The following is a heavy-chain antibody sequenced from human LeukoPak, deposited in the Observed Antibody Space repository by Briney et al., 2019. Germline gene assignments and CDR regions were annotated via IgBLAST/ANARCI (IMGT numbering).Heavy chain of an antibody. J-gene: IGHJ6*03. D-gene: IGHD2-2*01. CDR1: GFTFSSYG. CDR3: ARVWPVVVPAAGTEGGSRGFMDV. Sequence: PGGSLRLSCAASGFTFSSYGMHWVRQAPGKGLEGVSYISSSGSTIYYADSVKGRFTISRDNAKNSLYLQMNSLRAEDTAVYYCARVWPVVVPAAGTEGGSRGFMDVWGKGTTVTISS. CDR2: ISSSGSTI. V-gene: IGHV3-48*04.